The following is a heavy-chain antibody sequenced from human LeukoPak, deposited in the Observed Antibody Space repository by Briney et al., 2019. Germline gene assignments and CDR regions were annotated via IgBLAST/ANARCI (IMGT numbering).Heavy chain of an antibody. D-gene: IGHD3-9*01. CDR1: GYTFTSYG. CDR3: ARDEGYDILTGYYNVFWFDP. V-gene: IGHV1-18*04. Sequence: ASVKVSCKASGYTFTSYGISWVRQAPGQGLEWMGWISAYNGNTNYAQKLQGRVTMTTDTSTSTAYMELRSLGSDDTAVYYCARDEGYDILTGYYNVFWFDPWGQGTLVTVSS. J-gene: IGHJ5*02. CDR2: ISAYNGNT.